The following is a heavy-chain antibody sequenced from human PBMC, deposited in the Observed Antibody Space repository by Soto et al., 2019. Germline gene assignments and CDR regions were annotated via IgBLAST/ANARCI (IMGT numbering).Heavy chain of an antibody. Sequence: GGSLRLSCAASGFTFSSYGMHWVRQAPGKGLEWVAVISYDGSNKYYADSVKGRFTISRDNSKNTLYLQMNSLRAEDTAVYYCATQTLSVIDAFDIWGQGTMVTVSS. CDR1: GFTFSSYG. CDR3: ATQTLSVIDAFDI. V-gene: IGHV3-30*03. CDR2: ISYDGSNK. J-gene: IGHJ3*02. D-gene: IGHD2-21*01.